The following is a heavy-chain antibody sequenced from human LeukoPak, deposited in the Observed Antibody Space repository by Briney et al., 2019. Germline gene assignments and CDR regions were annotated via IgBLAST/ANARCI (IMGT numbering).Heavy chain of an antibody. D-gene: IGHD3-22*01. J-gene: IGHJ4*02. CDR1: GFSLSSYA. Sequence: GGSLRLSCATSGFSLSSYAMSWVRQAPGKGLEWVSGINWNGDSTDYADSVKGRFTISRDNAKNSLYLQMNSLRAEDTALYYCARDLRVVITGSFDSWGQGTLVTVSS. CDR3: ARDLRVVITGSFDS. CDR2: INWNGDST. V-gene: IGHV3-20*04.